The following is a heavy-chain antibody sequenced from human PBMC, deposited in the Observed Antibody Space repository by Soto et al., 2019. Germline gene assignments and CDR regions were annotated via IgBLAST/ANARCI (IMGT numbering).Heavy chain of an antibody. CDR3: ARGRYGGNSGLGHLDY. J-gene: IGHJ4*02. V-gene: IGHV4-34*01. Sequence: VELGSCIDHGCSWISKTQKKGLEWTGKINHSGGTNYNPCLKSRVTISVDTSKNQITLKLSSVTAADTAVYYCARGRYGGNSGLGHLDYWGQGIPVTVSS. CDR2: INHSGGT. CDR1: LGSCIDHG. D-gene: IGHD2-21*02.